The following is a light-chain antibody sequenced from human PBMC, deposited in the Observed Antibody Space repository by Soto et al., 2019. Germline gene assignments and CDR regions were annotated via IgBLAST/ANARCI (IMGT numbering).Light chain of an antibody. CDR3: QQLNSDPRIP. J-gene: IGKJ4*01. CDR1: QGINIY. CDR2: AAS. Sequence: DIQLTQSPSFLSASVGDRVTITCRASQGINIYFAWYHQYPAKAPKLLIYAASTLHSGVPARFSGSGSGTELTLTISIRQPEDLETYFYQQLNSDPRIPFGAGTKVDIK. V-gene: IGKV1-9*01.